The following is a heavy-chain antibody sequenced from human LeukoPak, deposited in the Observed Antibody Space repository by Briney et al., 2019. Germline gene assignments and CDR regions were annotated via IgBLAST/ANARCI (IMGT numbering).Heavy chain of an antibody. V-gene: IGHV3-23*01. CDR3: AKDLALYDS. CDR2: ISAGGGT. Sequence: GGSLRLSCAASGFTLSSYAMNWVRQAPGKGLEWVSTISAGGGTYYADSGKGRFSISRDNSKNTLSLQMNSLRAEDTAVYYCAKDLALYDSWGQGTLVTVSS. CDR1: GFTLSSYA. D-gene: IGHD5-12*01. J-gene: IGHJ5*01.